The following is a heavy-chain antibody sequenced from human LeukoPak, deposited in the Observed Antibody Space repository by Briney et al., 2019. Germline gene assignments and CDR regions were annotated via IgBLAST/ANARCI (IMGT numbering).Heavy chain of an antibody. CDR2: FYHSGST. CDR3: AERVGPTTSGFDY. Sequence: NPSETLSLTCAVSDYSISSSYYWGWIRQPPGKGLEWIGSFYHSGSTYYNPSLKSRVTISVDTSKNQFSLKPSSVTAADTAVYYCAERVGPTTSGFDYWGQGTLVTVSS. J-gene: IGHJ4*02. V-gene: IGHV4-38-2*01. D-gene: IGHD1-26*01. CDR1: DYSISSSYY.